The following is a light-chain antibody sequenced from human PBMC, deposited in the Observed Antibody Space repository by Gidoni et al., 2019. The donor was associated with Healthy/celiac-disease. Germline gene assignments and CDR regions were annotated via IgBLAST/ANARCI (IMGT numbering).Light chain of an antibody. CDR1: QSISSY. J-gene: IGKJ3*01. CDR3: QQSYTLAT. Sequence: DIQMTQSPSSLSASVGDRVTITCRASQSISSYLNWYQQKPGKAPKLLNYAASSLQSAVPSRFSGSGSGTDFTLTISSLQPEDFATYYCQQSYTLATFXPXTKVXIK. CDR2: AAS. V-gene: IGKV1-39*01.